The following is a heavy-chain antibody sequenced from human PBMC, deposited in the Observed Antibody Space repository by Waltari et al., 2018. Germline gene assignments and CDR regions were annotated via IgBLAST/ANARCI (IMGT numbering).Heavy chain of an antibody. Sequence: EVQLLESGGGLVQPGGSLRLSCAASGFAFSSYAMSWVRQAPGKGLEWVSAISGSGGSTYYADSVKGRFTISRDNSKNTLYLQMNSLRAEDTAVYYCAKDSVLLWFREHTYWGQGTLVTVSS. CDR2: ISGSGGST. CDR3: AKDSVLLWFREHTY. V-gene: IGHV3-23*01. D-gene: IGHD3-10*01. J-gene: IGHJ4*02. CDR1: GFAFSSYA.